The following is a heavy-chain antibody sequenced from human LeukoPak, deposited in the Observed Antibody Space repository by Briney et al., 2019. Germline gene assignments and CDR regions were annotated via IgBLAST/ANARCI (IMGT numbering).Heavy chain of an antibody. CDR3: ARGGNWQQLVDDY. Sequence: ASVKVPCKASGYTFTSYDINWVRQATGQGLERMGWMNPNSGNTGYAQKFQGRVTMTRNTSISTAYMELSSLRSEDTAVYYCARGGNWQQLVDDYWGQGTLVTVSS. CDR1: GYTFTSYD. D-gene: IGHD6-13*01. CDR2: MNPNSGNT. V-gene: IGHV1-8*01. J-gene: IGHJ4*02.